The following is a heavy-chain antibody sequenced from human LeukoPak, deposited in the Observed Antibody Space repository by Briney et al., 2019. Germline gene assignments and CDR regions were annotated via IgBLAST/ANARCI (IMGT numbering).Heavy chain of an antibody. CDR2: IYSGGST. J-gene: IGHJ3*02. V-gene: IGHV3-53*01. Sequence: PGGSLRLSCAASGFTVSSNYMSWVRQAPGKGLEWVSVIYSGGSTYCADSVKGRFTISRDNSKNTLYLQMNSLRAEDTAVYYCVRDRSSHYHDAFDIWGQGTMVTVSS. D-gene: IGHD1-26*01. CDR1: GFTVSSNY. CDR3: VRDRSSHYHDAFDI.